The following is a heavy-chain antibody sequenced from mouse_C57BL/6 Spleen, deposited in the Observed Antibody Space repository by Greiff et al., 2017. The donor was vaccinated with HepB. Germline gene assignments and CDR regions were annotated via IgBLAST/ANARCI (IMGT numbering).Heavy chain of an antibody. CDR1: GFNIKDDY. J-gene: IGHJ2*01. CDR3: TFGDFDY. CDR2: IDPENGDT. Sequence: VQLQQSGAELVRPGASVKLSCTASGFNIKDDYMHWVKQRPEQGLEWIGWIDPENGDTEYASKFQGKATITADTSTNTAYLQLSSLTSEDTAVYYCTFGDFDYLGQGTTLTVSS. V-gene: IGHV14-4*01.